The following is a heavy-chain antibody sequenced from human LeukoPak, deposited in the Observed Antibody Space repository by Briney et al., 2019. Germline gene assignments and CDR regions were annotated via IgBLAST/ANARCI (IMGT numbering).Heavy chain of an antibody. Sequence: SETLSLTCTVSGASITGSYWSWIRQPPGKGLEWIGYINYSGSTNYNPSLKSRVTISVDTSKNQFSLKLSSVTAADTAVYYCAREGGSSGNYWGQGTLVTVSS. J-gene: IGHJ4*02. CDR3: AREGGSSGNY. CDR1: GASITGSY. V-gene: IGHV4-59*01. D-gene: IGHD3-10*01. CDR2: INYSGST.